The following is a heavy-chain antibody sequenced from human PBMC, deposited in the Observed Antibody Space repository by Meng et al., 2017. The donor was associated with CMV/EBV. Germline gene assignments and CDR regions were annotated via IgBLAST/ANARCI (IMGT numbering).Heavy chain of an antibody. CDR1: GFTLSNAW. CDR2: IKSKTDGGTT. D-gene: IGHD2-2*01. J-gene: IGHJ6*02. Sequence: GESLKISCAASGFTLSNAWMSWVRQAPGKGLEWVGRIKSKTDGGTTDYAAPVKGRFTISRDDSKNTLYLQMNSLKTEDTAVYYCTTDRHIVVVPAAIYYGMDVWGQGTTVTVSS. V-gene: IGHV3-15*01. CDR3: TTDRHIVVVPAAIYYGMDV.